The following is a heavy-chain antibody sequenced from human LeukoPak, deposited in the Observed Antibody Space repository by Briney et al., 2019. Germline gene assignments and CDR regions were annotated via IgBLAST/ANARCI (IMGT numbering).Heavy chain of an antibody. D-gene: IGHD7-27*01. CDR2: ISYSGTIA. CDR3: ARYTPTGDLTLFDY. V-gene: IGHV3-21*01. J-gene: IGHJ4*02. Sequence: GGSLRLSCAASRFPFSSYAMNWVRQAPGKGLEWVSAISYSGTIAYYADSVKGRFTISRDNAKNSLYLQMNSLRAEDTAVYYCARYTPTGDLTLFDYWGQGTLVTVSS. CDR1: RFPFSSYA.